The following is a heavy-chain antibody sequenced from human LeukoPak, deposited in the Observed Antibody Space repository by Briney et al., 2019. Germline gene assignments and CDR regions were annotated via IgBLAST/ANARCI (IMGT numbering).Heavy chain of an antibody. V-gene: IGHV4-39*07. CDR3: ARCGLWFGEVNWFDP. CDR1: GGSISGSNHY. CDR2: IYYSGTT. Sequence: SETLSLTCTVSGGSISGSNHYWGWIRQPPGKGLECIGNIYYSGTTYYNPSLKSRVTISVDTSKNQFSLKLSSVTAADTAVYYCARCGLWFGEVNWFDPWGQGTLVTVSS. D-gene: IGHD3-10*01. J-gene: IGHJ5*02.